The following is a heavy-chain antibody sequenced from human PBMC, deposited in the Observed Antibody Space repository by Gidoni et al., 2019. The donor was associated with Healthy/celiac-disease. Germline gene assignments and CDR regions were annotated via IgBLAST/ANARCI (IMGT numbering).Heavy chain of an antibody. Sequence: QVQLVESGGGVVQPGRSLRLSCAASGFTFSSYGMHWVRQAPGKGLEWVAVIWYDGSNKYYADSVKGRFTISRDNSKNTLYLQMNSLRAEDTAVYYCARDIVVVPAAFDYWGQGTLVTVSS. CDR1: GFTFSSYG. CDR2: IWYDGSNK. D-gene: IGHD2-2*01. CDR3: ARDIVVVPAAFDY. J-gene: IGHJ4*02. V-gene: IGHV3-33*01.